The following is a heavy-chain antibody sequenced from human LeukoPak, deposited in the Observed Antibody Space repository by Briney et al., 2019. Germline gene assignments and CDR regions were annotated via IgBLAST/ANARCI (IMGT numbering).Heavy chain of an antibody. Sequence: ASLKVSCKASGYTFTSYGISWVRQAPGQGLEWMGWISAYNGNTNYAQKLQGRVTMPTDTSTSTAYMELRSLRSDDTAVYYCARGGGGGATTLGLLDYWGQGTLVTVSS. V-gene: IGHV1-18*01. CDR1: GYTFTSYG. CDR3: ARGGGGGATTLGLLDY. J-gene: IGHJ4*02. D-gene: IGHD1-26*01. CDR2: ISAYNGNT.